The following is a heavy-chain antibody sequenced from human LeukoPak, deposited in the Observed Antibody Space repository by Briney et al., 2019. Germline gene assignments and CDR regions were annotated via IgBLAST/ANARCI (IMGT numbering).Heavy chain of an antibody. V-gene: IGHV3-23*01. J-gene: IGHJ4*02. CDR3: AKVVYTSSGSSRYYFDY. D-gene: IGHD3-22*01. Sequence: QSGGSLRLSCAASGFTFSTYAMSWVRQAPGKGLEWVSTISGSGGSTYYADSVKGRFTISRDNSKNTLYLPMNSLRAEDTAVYYCAKVVYTSSGSSRYYFDYWGQGTLVTVSS. CDR2: ISGSGGST. CDR1: GFTFSTYA.